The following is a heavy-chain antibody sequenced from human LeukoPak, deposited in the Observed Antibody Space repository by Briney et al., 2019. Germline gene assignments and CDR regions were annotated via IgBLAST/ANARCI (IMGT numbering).Heavy chain of an antibody. CDR3: AREGPDAFDI. CDR2: ISAYNGNT. V-gene: IGHV1-18*01. Sequence: GASVKVSCKASGYIFPSYGISWVRQAPGQGLECMGRISAYNGNTNYAQNLQGRVTMTTDTSTSTAYMELRSLRSDDTAAYYCAREGPDAFDIWGQGTMVTVSS. CDR1: GYIFPSYG. J-gene: IGHJ3*02.